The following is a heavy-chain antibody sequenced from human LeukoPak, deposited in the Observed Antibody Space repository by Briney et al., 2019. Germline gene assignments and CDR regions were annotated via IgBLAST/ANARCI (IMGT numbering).Heavy chain of an antibody. V-gene: IGHV4-59*12. CDR2: IFYSGQT. J-gene: IGHJ4*02. D-gene: IGHD3-22*01. Sequence: SETLSLTCSVSGGSLSSYYWIWTRQPPGKGLEYIGYIFYSGQTNYNPSLKNRVTISVDTSKNEFSLNLSSVTAADTAVYYCAKDLDYFHTSVFTDWGQGTLVTVSS. CDR3: AKDLDYFHTSVFTD. CDR1: GGSLSSYY.